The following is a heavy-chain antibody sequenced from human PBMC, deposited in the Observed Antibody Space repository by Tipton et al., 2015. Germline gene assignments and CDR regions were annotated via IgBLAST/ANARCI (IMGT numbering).Heavy chain of an antibody. CDR3: ARARGRHGGLFDS. D-gene: IGHD4-23*01. CDR1: AYSISSDYY. J-gene: IGHJ4*02. V-gene: IGHV4-38-2*01. CDR2: IQYSGST. Sequence: TLSLTCAVSAYSISSDYYWGWIRQPPGKELEWIGYIQYSGSTNYNPSLKSRVTISVDTSKTQFSLKMSSVTAADTAMYYCARARGRHGGLFDSWGQGTLVTVSS.